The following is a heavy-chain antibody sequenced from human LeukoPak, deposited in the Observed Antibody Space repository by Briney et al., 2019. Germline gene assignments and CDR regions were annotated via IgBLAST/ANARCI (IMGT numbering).Heavy chain of an antibody. CDR2: INHSGST. D-gene: IGHD3-3*01. CDR3: ARGLMGYYDFWSGYGGFWFDP. CDR1: GGSISSSSYY. Sequence: SETLSLTCTVSGGSISSSSYYWSWIRQPPGKGLEWIGEINHSGSTNYNPSLKSRVTISVDTSKNQFSLKLSSVTAADTAVYYCARGLMGYYDFWSGYGGFWFDPWGQGTLVTVSS. J-gene: IGHJ5*02. V-gene: IGHV4-39*07.